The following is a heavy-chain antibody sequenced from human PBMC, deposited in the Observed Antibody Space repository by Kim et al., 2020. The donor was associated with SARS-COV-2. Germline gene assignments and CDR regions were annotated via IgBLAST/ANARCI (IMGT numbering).Heavy chain of an antibody. Sequence: GGSLRLSCAASGFAFGNYAMSWVRQAQGKGMEWGSSSEGSGDKTFYADSVKGRFTISRDNSMNTLYLQLNSLRVEDTAIYYCAKDRGGYNWNDAFDVWGQGTMITVSS. J-gene: IGHJ3*01. CDR2: SEGSGDKT. CDR1: GFAFGNYA. V-gene: IGHV3-23*01. D-gene: IGHD1-1*01. CDR3: AKDRGGYNWNDAFDV.